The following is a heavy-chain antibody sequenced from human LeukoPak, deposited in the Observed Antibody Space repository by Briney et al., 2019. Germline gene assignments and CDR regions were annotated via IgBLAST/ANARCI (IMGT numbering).Heavy chain of an antibody. CDR3: TTVLSQ. D-gene: IGHD3-16*01. V-gene: IGHV3-15*01. Sequence: PGGSLRLSCAASGLTVTNAWMSWVRQAPGKGLEWLGRIKGKTDGGTTDYAAPVKGRFTISRDDSKNTLYLQMNSLKTEDTAVYYCTTVLSQWGQGTLVTVSS. CDR2: IKGKTDGGTT. CDR1: GLTVTNAW. J-gene: IGHJ4*02.